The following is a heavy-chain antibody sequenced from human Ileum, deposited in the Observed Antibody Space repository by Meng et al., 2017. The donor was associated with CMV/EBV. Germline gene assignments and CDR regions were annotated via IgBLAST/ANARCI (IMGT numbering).Heavy chain of an antibody. CDR2: ISYDGSRK. V-gene: IGHV3-30-3*01. D-gene: IGHD2-2*01. J-gene: IGHJ6*02. CDR3: ARDLTPAGDPYYYGMDV. CDR1: GFPFSHYA. Sequence: GGSLRLSCVASGFPFSHYAMHWVRQAPGKGLEWVSVISYDGSRKSYADSVKGRFTVSRENSKNTVYLQVSYLRAEDTALYFCARDLTPAGDPYYYGMDVWGQGTTVTVS.